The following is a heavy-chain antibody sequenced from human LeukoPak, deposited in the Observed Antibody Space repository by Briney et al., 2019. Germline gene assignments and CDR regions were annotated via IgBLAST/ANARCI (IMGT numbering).Heavy chain of an antibody. CDR3: ARARYGGDQIDY. CDR2: IRPSSSIT. Sequence: ASVKVSCKASGYTLGTYYMHWVRQAPGQGLECMGIIRPSSSITTYAQKFQGRVIVTRDMSTSTVYMALSGLTSQDTAVYYCARARYGGDQIDYWGQGTLVIVSS. V-gene: IGHV1-46*01. D-gene: IGHD2-21*02. CDR1: GYTLGTYY. J-gene: IGHJ4*02.